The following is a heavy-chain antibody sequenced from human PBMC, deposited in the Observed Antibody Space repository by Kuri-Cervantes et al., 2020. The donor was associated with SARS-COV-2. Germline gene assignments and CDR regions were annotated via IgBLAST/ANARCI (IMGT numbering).Heavy chain of an antibody. Sequence: SETLSLTCAVYGGSFSGYYWSWIRQPPGKGLEWIGYIYYSGSTNYNPSLKSRVTISVDTSKNQFSLKLTSVTAADTAVYYCARANIVVVPAALGSMIYYYYYMNVWAKGPS. CDR1: GGSFSGYY. CDR2: IYYSGST. CDR3: ARANIVVVPAALGSMIYYYYYMNV. D-gene: IGHD2-2*01. J-gene: IGHJ6*03. V-gene: IGHV4-59*08.